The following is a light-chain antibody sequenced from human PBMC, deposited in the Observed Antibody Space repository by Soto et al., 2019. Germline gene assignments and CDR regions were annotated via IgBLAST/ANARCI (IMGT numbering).Light chain of an antibody. CDR3: QQYNSWPPIT. J-gene: IGKJ5*01. V-gene: IGKV3-15*01. CDR1: QSVSSY. CDR2: GAS. Sequence: EIVMTQSPATLSLSPGERATLSCRASQSVSSYLAWYQQRPGQAPRLVIYGASTRATGIPDRFSGGGSGTEFTLTISSLQSEDFAVYYCQQYNSWPPITFGQGTRLEIK.